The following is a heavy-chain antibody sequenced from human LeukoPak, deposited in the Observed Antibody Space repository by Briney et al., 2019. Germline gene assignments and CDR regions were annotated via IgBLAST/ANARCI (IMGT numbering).Heavy chain of an antibody. CDR1: GGTFSSYA. Sequence: ASVKVSCKASGGTFSSYAISWVRQAPGQGLEWMGWISAYNGNTNYAQKLQGRVTMTTDTSTSRAYMELRSLRSDDTAVYYCARDSVPRPFDYWGQGTLVTVSS. CDR3: ARDSVPRPFDY. CDR2: ISAYNGNT. J-gene: IGHJ4*02. V-gene: IGHV1-18*01.